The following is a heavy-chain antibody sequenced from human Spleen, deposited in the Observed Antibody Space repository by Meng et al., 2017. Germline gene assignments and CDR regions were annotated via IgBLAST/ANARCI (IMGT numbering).Heavy chain of an antibody. CDR3: VRSRAWVRTGFDP. D-gene: IGHD1/OR15-1a*01. CDR2: NAHSGST. Sequence: QVQLQQWGAGMLKPSESLSLTCAVYGGSFSINYWSWTRQPPWKGLEWIGENAHSGSTNYNPYLESRVTVSVDTSRSQFSLELTSVTAAETAVYYCVRSRAWVRTGFDPWGQGTLVTVSS. V-gene: IGHV4-34*02. CDR1: GGSFSINY. J-gene: IGHJ5*02.